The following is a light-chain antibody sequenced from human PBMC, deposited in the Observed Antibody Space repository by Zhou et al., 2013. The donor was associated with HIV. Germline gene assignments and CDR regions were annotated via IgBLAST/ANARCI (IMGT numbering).Light chain of an antibody. J-gene: IGKJ2*01. Sequence: EIVLTQSPGTLSLSPGERATLSCRASQSVTSSYLAWYQQKPGQAPGLLIYGASSRATGIPDRFSGSGSGTDFTLTISRLEPEDFAVYYCQQYVSSPYTFGQGTKLEIK. V-gene: IGKV3-20*01. CDR2: GAS. CDR1: QSVTSSY. CDR3: QQYVSSPYT.